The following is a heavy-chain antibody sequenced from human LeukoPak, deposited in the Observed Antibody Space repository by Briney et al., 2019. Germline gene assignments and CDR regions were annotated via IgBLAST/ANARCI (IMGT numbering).Heavy chain of an antibody. CDR3: ARSISVVVVPATHSSWSFDY. J-gene: IGHJ4*02. CDR2: IYTSGST. V-gene: IGHV4-61*02. D-gene: IGHD2-2*01. Sequence: PSETLSLTCTVSGGSISSGSYYWSWIRQPAGKGLEWIGRIYTSGSTNYNPSLKSRVTISVDTSKNQFSLKLSSVTAADTAVYYCARSISVVVVPATHSSWSFDYWGQGTLVTVSS. CDR1: GGSISSGSYY.